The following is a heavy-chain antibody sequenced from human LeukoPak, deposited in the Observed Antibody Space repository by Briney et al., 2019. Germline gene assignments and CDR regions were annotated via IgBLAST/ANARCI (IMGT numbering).Heavy chain of an antibody. Sequence: ASVKVSCKASGYTLTSYGISWVRQAPGQGLEWMGWIGAYNGNTNYAQKLQGRVAMTTDTSTSTAYMELRSLRSDDTAVYYCARDDCSGGSCYPDAFDIWGQGTMVTVSS. J-gene: IGHJ3*02. CDR3: ARDDCSGGSCYPDAFDI. CDR2: IGAYNGNT. V-gene: IGHV1-18*01. CDR1: GYTLTSYG. D-gene: IGHD2-15*01.